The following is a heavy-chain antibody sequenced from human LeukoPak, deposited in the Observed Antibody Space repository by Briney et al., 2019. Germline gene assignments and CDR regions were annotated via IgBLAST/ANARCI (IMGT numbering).Heavy chain of an antibody. CDR3: AAGDGVRATIGTGSWYFDL. Sequence: SETLSLTCAVYGGSFNYYYWTWIRQPPGKGLEWIGEINHGGSANYNPSLKSRVTISVDTSKSQISLNLNSATAADTAIYYCAAGDGVRATIGTGSWYFDLWGRGTLVSVTS. CDR1: GGSFNYYY. CDR2: INHGGSA. D-gene: IGHD1-1*01. J-gene: IGHJ2*01. V-gene: IGHV4-34*01.